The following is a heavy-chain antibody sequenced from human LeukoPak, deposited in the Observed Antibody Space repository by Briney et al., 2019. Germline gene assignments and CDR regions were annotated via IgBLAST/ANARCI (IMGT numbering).Heavy chain of an antibody. Sequence: GASLRLSCAASGFIFRNYAMSWVRQAQGEGPERVSFMHIGGDTLYADSVRGRFTISRDNSRNTLYLQMNSLRAEDTAMYFCAKDYRPESAYDFDSWGQGTRVTVSS. V-gene: IGHV3-23*01. J-gene: IGHJ4*02. CDR2: FMHIGGDT. CDR1: GFIFRNYA. CDR3: AKDYRPESAYDFDS. D-gene: IGHD5-12*01.